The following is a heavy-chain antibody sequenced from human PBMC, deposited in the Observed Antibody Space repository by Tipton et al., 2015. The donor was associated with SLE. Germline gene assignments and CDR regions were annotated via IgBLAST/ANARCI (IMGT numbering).Heavy chain of an antibody. CDR3: ARDRGYSGYDPYYFDY. D-gene: IGHD5-12*01. Sequence: TLSLTCAVYGGSFSGYYWSWIRQPPGKGLEWIGEINHSGSTNYNPSLKSRVTISVDKSKNQFSLKLSSVTAADTAVYYCARDRGYSGYDPYYFDYWGQGTLVTVSS. J-gene: IGHJ4*02. V-gene: IGHV4-34*01. CDR1: GGSFSGYY. CDR2: INHSGST.